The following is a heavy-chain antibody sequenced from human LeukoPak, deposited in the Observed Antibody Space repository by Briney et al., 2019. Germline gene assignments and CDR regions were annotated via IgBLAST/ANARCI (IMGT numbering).Heavy chain of an antibody. J-gene: IGHJ5*02. CDR3: ARAVAGQTGTFDP. Sequence: ASVKVSCKASGYTFTSYGISWVRQAPGQGLEWMGWISAYNGNTNYAQKLQGRVTMTTDTSTSTVYMELSSLRSEDTAVYYCARAVAGQTGTFDPWGQGTLVTVSS. CDR2: ISAYNGNT. CDR1: GYTFTSYG. V-gene: IGHV1-18*01. D-gene: IGHD6-19*01.